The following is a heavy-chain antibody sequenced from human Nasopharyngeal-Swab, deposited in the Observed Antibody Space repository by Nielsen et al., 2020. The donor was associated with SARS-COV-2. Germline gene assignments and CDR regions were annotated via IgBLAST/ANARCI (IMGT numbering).Heavy chain of an antibody. J-gene: IGHJ2*01. Sequence: GESLKISCAASGFTFNIYTMNWVRQAPGKGLEWVGNIKQDGSEKYYVDSVKGRFTISRDNAKNSLYLQMNSLRAEDTAVYYCARLSGSSWDFDLWGRGTLVTVSS. CDR2: IKQDGSEK. D-gene: IGHD6-13*01. V-gene: IGHV3-7*01. CDR1: GFTFNIYT. CDR3: ARLSGSSWDFDL.